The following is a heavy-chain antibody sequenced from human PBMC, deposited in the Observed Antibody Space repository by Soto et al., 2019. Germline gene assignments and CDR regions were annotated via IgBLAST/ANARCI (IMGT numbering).Heavy chain of an antibody. J-gene: IGHJ4*02. CDR2: INAGNGNT. CDR3: ARMQLWPYYYDSSGYYPKDTFDY. CDR1: GYTFTSYA. V-gene: IGHV1-3*01. Sequence: ASVKLSCKASGYTFTSYAMHWVRQAPGQRXEWMGWINAGNGNTEYSQKFQGRVTITRDTSASTAYMELSSLRSEDTAVYYCARMQLWPYYYDSSGYYPKDTFDYWGQGTLVTVSS. D-gene: IGHD3-22*01.